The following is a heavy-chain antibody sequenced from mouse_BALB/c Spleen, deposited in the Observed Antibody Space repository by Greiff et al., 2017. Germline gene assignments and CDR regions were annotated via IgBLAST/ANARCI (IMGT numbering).Heavy chain of an antibody. CDR2: IWTGGGT. D-gene: IGHD2-4*01. J-gene: IGHJ2*01. Sequence: QVQLKESGPGLVAPSQSLSITCTVSGFSLTSYDISWIRQPPGKGLEWLGVIWTGGGTNYNSAFMSRLSISKDNSKSQVFLKMNSLQTDDTAIYYCVRASTMITTSEFDYWGQGTTLTVSS. CDR3: VRASTMITTSEFDY. CDR1: GFSLTSYD. V-gene: IGHV2-9-2*01.